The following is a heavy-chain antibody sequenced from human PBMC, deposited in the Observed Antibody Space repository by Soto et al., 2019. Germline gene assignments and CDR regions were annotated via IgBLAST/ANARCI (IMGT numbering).Heavy chain of an antibody. J-gene: IGHJ4*02. V-gene: IGHV4-59*08. CDR2: IFYSGST. CDR1: GGSISSYY. Sequence: SETLSLTCTVSGGSISSYYWSWIRQPPGKGLEWIGYIFYSGSTNYNPSLKSRVSISVDTSKNQFSLKLSSVTAADTAVYYCARHILAYCGGDCYSGFDYWGQGTLVTVSS. CDR3: ARHILAYCGGDCYSGFDY. D-gene: IGHD2-21*01.